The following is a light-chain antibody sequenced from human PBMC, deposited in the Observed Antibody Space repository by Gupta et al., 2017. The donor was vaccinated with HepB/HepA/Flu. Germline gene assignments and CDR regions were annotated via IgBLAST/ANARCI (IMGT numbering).Light chain of an antibody. CDR1: QVIGNY. CDR3: QKYNSAPFT. V-gene: IGKV1-27*01. CDR2: YSS. Sequence: DIQMTQSPSSLSASVGDRVTITCRASQVIGNYLAWFQQKPGKVPKLLIYYSSNLQSWAPSRFSGSASGTDFTLTINNLQPEDVATYYCQKYNSAPFTFGPGTKVD. J-gene: IGKJ3*01.